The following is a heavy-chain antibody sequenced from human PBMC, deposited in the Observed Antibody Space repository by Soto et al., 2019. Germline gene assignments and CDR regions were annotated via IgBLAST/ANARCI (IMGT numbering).Heavy chain of an antibody. V-gene: IGHV1-69*06. CDR3: ARDSSGTGTTVYYYGMDV. D-gene: IGHD1-7*01. CDR1: GGTFSSYA. J-gene: IGHJ6*02. Sequence: QVQLVQSGAEVKKPGSSVKVSCKASGGTFSSYAISWVRQAPGQGLEWMGGIIPIFGTANYAQKFQGRVTITAEKSTSTAYMELSSLRSEDTAVYYCARDSSGTGTTVYYYGMDVWGQGTTVTVSS. CDR2: IIPIFGTA.